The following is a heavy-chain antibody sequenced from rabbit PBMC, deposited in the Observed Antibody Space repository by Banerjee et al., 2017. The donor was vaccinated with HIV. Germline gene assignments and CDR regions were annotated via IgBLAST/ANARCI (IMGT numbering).Heavy chain of an antibody. Sequence: QSLEESGGGLVQPEGSLTLTCKASGFDFSSNAMCWVRQAPGKGLEWIACIYGGSIGSTYYARWAKGRFTISKTSSTTVTLQMTSLTAADTATYFCARDPYVGGGGSGYALDLWGPGTLVTVS. CDR1: GFDFSSNA. V-gene: IGHV1S40*01. CDR2: IYGGSIGST. J-gene: IGHJ4*01. D-gene: IGHD1-1*01. CDR3: ARDPYVGGGGSGYALDL.